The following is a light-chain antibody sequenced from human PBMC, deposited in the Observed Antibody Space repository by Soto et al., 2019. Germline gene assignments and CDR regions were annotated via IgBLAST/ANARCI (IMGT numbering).Light chain of an antibody. J-gene: IGKJ4*01. CDR3: QQAYSFPLS. V-gene: IGKV1-12*01. CDR1: QDIRSW. CDR2: AAS. Sequence: DIQMTQSPSSVSASVGERVTITCRASQDIRSWLGWYQQKPGKAPKVLIYAASSLQSGVPSRFSGSGSGTDFTLTISSLQHEDFATYYCQQAYSFPLSIGGGTRVEIK.